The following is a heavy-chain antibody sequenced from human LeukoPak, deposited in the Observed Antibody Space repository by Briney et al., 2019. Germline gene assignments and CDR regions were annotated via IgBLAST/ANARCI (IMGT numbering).Heavy chain of an antibody. V-gene: IGHV3-23*01. CDR2: ISGSGAYT. J-gene: IGHJ3*02. CDR3: AKGLKLSKDAFDI. D-gene: IGHD2-15*01. CDR1: GFSFSNYA. Sequence: GGSLRLSCAASGFSFSNYAMSWVRQAPGKGLEWVSAISGSGAYTYYADSVKGWFTLSRDNSKNTLYLQMNSLRADDTAIYYCAKGLKLSKDAFDIWGQGTMVTVSS.